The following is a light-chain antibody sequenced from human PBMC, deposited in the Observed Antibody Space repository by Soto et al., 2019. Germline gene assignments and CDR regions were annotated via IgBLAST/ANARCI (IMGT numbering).Light chain of an antibody. Sequence: DIQMTQSPSTLSSSVGDRVTITCRASQSISNWLAWYQQKPEKAPELLIYKASTLERGVPSRFSGGGTGTAFTLTINRRQPDDFVTYYWQQYNSYPITVGQGPRQEIQ. CDR2: KAS. CDR1: QSISNW. CDR3: QQYNSYPIT. J-gene: IGKJ5*01. V-gene: IGKV1-5*03.